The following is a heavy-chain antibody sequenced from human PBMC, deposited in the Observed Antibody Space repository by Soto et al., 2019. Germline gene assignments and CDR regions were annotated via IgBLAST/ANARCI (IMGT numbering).Heavy chain of an antibody. D-gene: IGHD6-19*01. CDR3: ARGGTSGWLKGAYDV. CDR1: GGTLNKHA. CDR2: IIPMFGIP. V-gene: IGHV1-69*01. J-gene: IGHJ3*01. Sequence: QVQLVQSGAEVKKPGSSVKVSCKASGGTLNKHAITWVRRAPGQGLEWLGGIIPMFGIPNYPQKFQGRVIITADDSTNTSHMELSSLTSDDTAVYFCARGGTSGWLKGAYDVWGQGTMVXVSS.